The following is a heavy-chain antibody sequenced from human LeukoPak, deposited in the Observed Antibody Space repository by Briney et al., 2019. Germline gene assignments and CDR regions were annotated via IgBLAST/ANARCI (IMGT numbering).Heavy chain of an antibody. D-gene: IGHD1-26*01. CDR2: ISSSSSTI. V-gene: IGHV3-48*04. J-gene: IGHJ4*02. Sequence: GGSLRLSCAASGFTFSSYSMNWVRQAPGKGLEWVSYISSSSSTIYYADSVKGRFTISRDNAKNSLYLQMNSLRAEDTAVYYCARGGWEFDYWGQGTLVTVSS. CDR1: GFTFSSYS. CDR3: ARGGWEFDY.